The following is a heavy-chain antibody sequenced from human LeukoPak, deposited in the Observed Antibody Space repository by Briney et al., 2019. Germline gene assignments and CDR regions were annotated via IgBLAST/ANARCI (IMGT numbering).Heavy chain of an antibody. CDR2: ISWNGVTI. CDR1: GFTFDDYT. J-gene: IGHJ2*01. CDR3: AREEWMDEGWYFDL. D-gene: IGHD3-3*01. Sequence: GGSLRLSCAASGFTFDDYTMHWVRQAPGKGLEWVSSISWNGVTIGYVDSVKGRFTISRDNAKNSLYLQMNSLRAEDTAVYYCAREEWMDEGWYFDLWGRGTLVTVSS. V-gene: IGHV3-20*04.